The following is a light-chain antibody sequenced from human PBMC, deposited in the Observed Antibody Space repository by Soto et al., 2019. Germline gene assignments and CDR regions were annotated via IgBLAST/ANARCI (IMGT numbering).Light chain of an antibody. CDR1: NIGSKS. V-gene: IGLV3-21*02. CDR2: ENS. CDR3: QVWDTHTDHVL. J-gene: IGLJ2*01. Sequence: SYVLTQPPSVSVAPGQTATITCGADNIGSKSVQWYQQRSGQAPVMVVYENSDRPSGIPERFSGSSSGNTATLSITRVEAGDEADYYCQVWDTHTDHVLFGGGTKVTVL.